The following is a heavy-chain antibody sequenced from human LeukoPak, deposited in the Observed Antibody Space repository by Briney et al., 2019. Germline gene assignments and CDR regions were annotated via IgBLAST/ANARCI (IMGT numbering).Heavy chain of an antibody. Sequence: SVKVSCKASGGTFSSYAISWVRQAPGQGLEWMRGIIPIFGTANYAQKFQGRVTITADESTSTAYMELSSLRSEDTAVYYCASQSGYSYGFPNYYYGMDVWGQGTTVTVSS. CDR2: IIPIFGTA. CDR3: ASQSGYSYGFPNYYYGMDV. D-gene: IGHD5-18*01. J-gene: IGHJ6*02. V-gene: IGHV1-69*13. CDR1: GGTFSSYA.